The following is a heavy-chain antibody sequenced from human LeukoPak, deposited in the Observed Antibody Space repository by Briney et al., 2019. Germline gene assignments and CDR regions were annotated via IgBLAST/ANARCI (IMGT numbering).Heavy chain of an antibody. CDR2: IYSGGST. CDR3: AKAPGVAGPGEYFQH. J-gene: IGHJ1*01. Sequence: GGSLRLSCAASGFTVSSNYMSWVRQAPGKGLEWVSVIYSGGSTYYADSVKGRFTISRDNSKNTLYLQMNSLRAEDTAVYYCAKAPGVAGPGEYFQHWGQGTLVTVSS. CDR1: GFTVSSNY. V-gene: IGHV3-53*01. D-gene: IGHD6-19*01.